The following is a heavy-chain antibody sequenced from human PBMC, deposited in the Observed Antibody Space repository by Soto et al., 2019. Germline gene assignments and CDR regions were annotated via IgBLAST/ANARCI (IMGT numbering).Heavy chain of an antibody. CDR2: IYYSGST. D-gene: IGHD6-13*01. CDR3: AREGYSSSWYYYYAMDV. V-gene: IGHV4-30-4*02. Sequence: SETLSLTCTVSGGSISSGDYYWSWIRQPPGKGLEWIGYIYYSGSTYYNPSLKSRVTISVDTSKNQFSLKLSSVTAADTAVYYCAREGYSSSWYYYYAMDVWGQGTTVTVSS. CDR1: GGSISSGDYY. J-gene: IGHJ6*02.